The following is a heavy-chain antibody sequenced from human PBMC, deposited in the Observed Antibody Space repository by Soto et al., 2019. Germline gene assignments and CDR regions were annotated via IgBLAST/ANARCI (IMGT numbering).Heavy chain of an antibody. J-gene: IGHJ6*02. V-gene: IGHV3-21*01. CDR3: ARSLRGSWSYYPFYGMDV. CDR2: ISSSSSYI. Sequence: EVQLVESGGGLVKPGGSLRLSCAASGFTFSSYSMNWVRQAPGKGLEWVSSISSSSSYIYYADSVKGRFSISRDNGKDSLHLQMNSLRAEDTGVYYCARSLRGSWSYYPFYGMDVWGLGTAVIVSS. D-gene: IGHD3-10*01. CDR1: GFTFSSYS.